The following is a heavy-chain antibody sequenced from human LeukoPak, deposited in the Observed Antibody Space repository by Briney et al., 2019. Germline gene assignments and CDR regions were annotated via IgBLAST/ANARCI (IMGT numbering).Heavy chain of an antibody. CDR3: ARDITGDRALVS. CDR1: GFTVRSNW. D-gene: IGHD7-27*01. J-gene: IGHJ5*02. V-gene: IGHV3-23*01. Sequence: GGSVRLSCAAYGFTVRSNWMGWDRPAPGKGREWGLAIGGSGGSTYYADSEKGRFTTARDNSKNTLYLQMNSLRAENTAVYYCARDITGDRALVSWGQGTLVTVSS. CDR2: IGGSGGST.